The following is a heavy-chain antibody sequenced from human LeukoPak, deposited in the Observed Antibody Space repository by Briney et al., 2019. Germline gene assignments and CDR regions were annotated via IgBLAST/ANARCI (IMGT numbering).Heavy chain of an antibody. J-gene: IGHJ4*02. CDR2: IYYSGST. D-gene: IGHD4-23*01. Sequence: SETLSLTCTVSGGSISSSGYYWSWIRQHPGKGLEWIGYIYYSGSTYYNPSLESRVTISVDTSKNQFSLKLSSVTAADTAVYYCARYGGNSVGNYFDYWGQGTLVTVSS. V-gene: IGHV4-31*03. CDR3: ARYGGNSVGNYFDY. CDR1: GGSISSSGYY.